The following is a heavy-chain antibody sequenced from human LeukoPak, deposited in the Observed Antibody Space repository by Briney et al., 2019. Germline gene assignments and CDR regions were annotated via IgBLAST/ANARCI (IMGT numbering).Heavy chain of an antibody. CDR2: IKEDGSEK. CDR3: AKSPIVVVANDAFDI. J-gene: IGHJ3*02. V-gene: IGHV3-7*05. D-gene: IGHD2-15*01. CDR1: GFTFSSYW. Sequence: GGSLRLSCTASGFTFSSYWMSWVRQAPGKGLEWVAHIKEDGSEKYYVDSVKGRFTISRDNGENSLYLQMNSLRAEDTAVYYCAKSPIVVVANDAFDIWGQGTMVTVSS.